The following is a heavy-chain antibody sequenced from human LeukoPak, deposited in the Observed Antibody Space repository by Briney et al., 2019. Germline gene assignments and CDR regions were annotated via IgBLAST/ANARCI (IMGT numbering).Heavy chain of an antibody. V-gene: IGHV3-33*06. Sequence: GGSLRLSCAASGFTFSSYGVHWVRQAPGKGLEWVAVIWYDGSNKYYADSVKGRFTISRDNSKNTLYLQMNSLRAGDTAVYYCAKARDYGDYPHWGQGTLVTVSS. D-gene: IGHD4-17*01. CDR3: AKARDYGDYPH. CDR2: IWYDGSNK. J-gene: IGHJ4*02. CDR1: GFTFSSYG.